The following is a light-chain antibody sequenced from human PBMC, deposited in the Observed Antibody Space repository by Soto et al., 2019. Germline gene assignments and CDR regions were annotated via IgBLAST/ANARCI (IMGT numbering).Light chain of an antibody. CDR1: SSDVGAYNL. Sequence: QSALTQPASVSGSPGQSITISCTGTSSDVGAYNLVSWYQHLPDKAPKLIISEVTNRPSGVSDRFSGSKSGNTASLTISGLHAEDEAYYYCASLTTTNFVFGSGTKLTVL. CDR2: EVT. J-gene: IGLJ1*01. V-gene: IGLV2-14*01. CDR3: ASLTTTNFV.